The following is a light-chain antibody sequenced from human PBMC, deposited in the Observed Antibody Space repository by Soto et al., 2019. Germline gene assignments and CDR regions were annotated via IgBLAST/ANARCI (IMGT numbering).Light chain of an antibody. Sequence: ETMMTQSPDTLSVSLGERATLSCRASQSVSSSYLAWYQQKPGQAPRLLIYLASSRATGIPDRFSGSGSGTDFTLTISRLEPEDFAVYYCQQYGSSPPWTFGQGTKVDIK. J-gene: IGKJ1*01. CDR2: LAS. V-gene: IGKV3-20*01. CDR3: QQYGSSPPWT. CDR1: QSVSSSY.